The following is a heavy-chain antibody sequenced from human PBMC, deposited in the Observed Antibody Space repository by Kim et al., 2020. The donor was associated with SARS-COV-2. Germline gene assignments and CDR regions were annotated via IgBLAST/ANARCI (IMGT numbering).Heavy chain of an antibody. J-gene: IGHJ4*02. CDR3: AKGPYGDYGWQSLFDY. CDR2: ISGDGGST. D-gene: IGHD4-17*01. V-gene: IGHV3-43*02. CDR1: GFTFDDYA. Sequence: GGSLRLSCAASGFTFDDYAMHWVRQAPGKGLEWVSLISGDGGSTYYADSVKGRFTISRDNSKNSLYLQMNSLRTEDTALYYCAKGPYGDYGWQSLFDYWGQGTLVTVSS.